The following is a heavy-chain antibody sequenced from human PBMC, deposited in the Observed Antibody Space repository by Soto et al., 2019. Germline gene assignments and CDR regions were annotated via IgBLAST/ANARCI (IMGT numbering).Heavy chain of an antibody. J-gene: IGHJ6*02. D-gene: IGHD5-12*01. CDR3: ARDVGSGYEIIYYYYYGIDV. V-gene: IGHV1-18*01. Sequence: ASAKVSCKASGYTCTSYGISGGRQAPGQGLEWVGWISAYNGNTNYAQKLQGRDTMTTETSTSTADRELSSLRSDATAVYYCARDVGSGYEIIYYYYYGIDVWGQGTTVTVS. CDR1: GYTCTSYG. CDR2: ISAYNGNT.